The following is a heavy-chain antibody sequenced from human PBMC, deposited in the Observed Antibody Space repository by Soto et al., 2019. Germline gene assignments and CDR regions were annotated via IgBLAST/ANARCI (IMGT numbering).Heavy chain of an antibody. V-gene: IGHV4-39*01. CDR1: GGSISSSSYY. Sequence: QLQLQESGPGLVKPSETLSLTCTVSGGSISSSSYYWGWIRQPPGKGLEWIGSIYYSGSTYYNPSLKSRVTITVATSKNQFSLKLSSVTAADTAVYYCARLNSVADAFDIWGQGTMVTVSS. J-gene: IGHJ3*02. CDR2: IYYSGST. CDR3: ARLNSVADAFDI. D-gene: IGHD6-19*01.